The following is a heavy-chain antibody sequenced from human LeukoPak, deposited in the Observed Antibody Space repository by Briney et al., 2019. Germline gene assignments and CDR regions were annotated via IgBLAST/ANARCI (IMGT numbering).Heavy chain of an antibody. V-gene: IGHV4-39*07. CDR3: ARESFEEPGTMDH. D-gene: IGHD4/OR15-4a*01. J-gene: IGHJ4*02. CDR1: GDTISSSFYY. Sequence: SETLSLTCTVSGDTISSSFYYWGWIRQPPGKGLEWIGSIYYGGGTHYNPSLKSRATIFLDTSMNQFSLRLTSVTAADTALYFCARESFEEPGTMDHWGQGTLVSVSS. CDR2: IYYGGGT.